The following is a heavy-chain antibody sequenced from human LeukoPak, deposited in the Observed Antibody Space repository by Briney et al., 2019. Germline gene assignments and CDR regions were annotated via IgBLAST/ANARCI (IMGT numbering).Heavy chain of an antibody. CDR2: INPNSGDT. Sequence: ASVKVSCKASGYSFTGKYMHWVRQAPGQGLEWMGWINPNSGDTNSAQKFQGRVTLSRDTSISTAYMELIGLRSGDTAVYYCARSSLNSFDSWGQGTLVTVSS. V-gene: IGHV1-2*02. J-gene: IGHJ4*02. D-gene: IGHD4-23*01. CDR1: GYSFTGKY. CDR3: ARSSLNSFDS.